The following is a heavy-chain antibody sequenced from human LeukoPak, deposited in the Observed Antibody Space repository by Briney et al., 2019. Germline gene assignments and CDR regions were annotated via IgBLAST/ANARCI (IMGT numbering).Heavy chain of an antibody. V-gene: IGHV3-74*01. CDR3: AREGGYNSGPDY. Sequence: GGSLRLSCAASGFTLSSYWMHWVRQAPGKGLVWVSRINNDGSTTNYADSVKGRFTISRDNAKNTLYLQMNSLRAEDTAVYYCAREGGYNSGPDYWGQGALVTVSS. D-gene: IGHD5-18*01. CDR1: GFTLSSYW. J-gene: IGHJ4*02. CDR2: INNDGSTT.